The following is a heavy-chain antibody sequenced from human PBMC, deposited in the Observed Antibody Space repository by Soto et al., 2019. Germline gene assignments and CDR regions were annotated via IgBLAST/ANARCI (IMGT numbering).Heavy chain of an antibody. D-gene: IGHD2-2*01. CDR3: ALLDIVVVPAAIRVTFDD. Sequence: ASVKVSCKASGYTFTSYYMHWVRQAPGQGLEWMGIINPSGGSTSYAQKFQGRVTMTRDTSTSTVYMELSSLRSEDTAVYYCALLDIVVVPAAIRVTFDDWGQGTLVTVSS. CDR1: GYTFTSYY. J-gene: IGHJ4*02. CDR2: INPSGGST. V-gene: IGHV1-46*03.